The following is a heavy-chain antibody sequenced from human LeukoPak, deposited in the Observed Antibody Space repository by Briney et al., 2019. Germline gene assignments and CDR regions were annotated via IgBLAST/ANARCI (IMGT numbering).Heavy chain of an antibody. Sequence: PSETLSLTCTVPGDSVSSSNFFWGWIRQPPGKGLEWIGSFHYSGSTFYNPSLKSRVTISVDTSKNHFSLKLTSVTAADSAVYYCARHEYEVLPPANWFDPWGQGTLVTVSS. CDR3: ARHEYEVLPPANWFDP. V-gene: IGHV4-39*02. J-gene: IGHJ5*02. CDR1: GDSVSSSNFF. D-gene: IGHD4/OR15-4a*01. CDR2: FHYSGST.